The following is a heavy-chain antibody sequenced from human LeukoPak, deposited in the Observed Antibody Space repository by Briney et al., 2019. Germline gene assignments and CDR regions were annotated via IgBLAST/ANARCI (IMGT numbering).Heavy chain of an antibody. J-gene: IGHJ6*03. CDR1: GGSISSHY. CDR2: IYYSGSP. D-gene: IGHD3-3*01. CDR3: ARDRFRAYYDFWSGYYSGYYYMDV. Sequence: SESLSLTCIVSGGSISSHYWSWIRQPPGKGLEWIGYIYYSGSPNYNPYLKSRVTISVDTSKNQFSLKLSSVTAADTAVYYCARDRFRAYYDFWSGYYSGYYYMDVWGKGTTVTVSS. V-gene: IGHV4-59*11.